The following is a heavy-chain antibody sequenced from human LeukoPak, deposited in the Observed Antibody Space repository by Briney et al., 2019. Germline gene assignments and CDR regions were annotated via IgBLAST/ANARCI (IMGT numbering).Heavy chain of an antibody. CDR1: GDSISSYY. J-gene: IGHJ4*02. CDR3: ASDAGGSSGFDY. D-gene: IGHD6-6*01. V-gene: IGHV4-59*01. CDR2: LYYSGSI. Sequence: PSETLSLTCTVSGDSISSYYWSGIRQPPGKGLEWLGYLYYSGSINYNPSLKSRVTISGDTSKNQFSLKLSSVTAADTAVYYCASDAGGSSGFDYWGQGTLVTVSS.